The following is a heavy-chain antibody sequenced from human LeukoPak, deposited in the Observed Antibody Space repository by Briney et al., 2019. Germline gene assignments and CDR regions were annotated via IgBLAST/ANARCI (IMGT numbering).Heavy chain of an antibody. Sequence: ASVTVSCKASGYTFTSYYMHWVRQAPGQGLEWMGIINPSGGSTSYAQKFQGRVTMTRDTSTSTVYMELSSLRSEDTAVYYCARATVTTDAFDIWGQGTMVTVSS. CDR3: ARATVTTDAFDI. CDR2: INPSGGST. D-gene: IGHD4-17*01. CDR1: GYTFTSYY. V-gene: IGHV1-46*01. J-gene: IGHJ3*02.